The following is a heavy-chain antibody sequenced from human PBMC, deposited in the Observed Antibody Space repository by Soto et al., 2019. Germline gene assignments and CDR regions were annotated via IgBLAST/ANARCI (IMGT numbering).Heavy chain of an antibody. D-gene: IGHD1-1*01. Sequence: GGSLRLSCAASGFTFTGHWMHWVRQAPGKGPVWVSRIDKEGNTATYADSVRGRFTISRDNAKDTLFLQMNSLRPEDTAVYYCARDLSYNQVDYWGQGALVTVSS. J-gene: IGHJ4*02. V-gene: IGHV3-74*01. CDR1: GFTFTGHW. CDR3: ARDLSYNQVDY. CDR2: IDKEGNTA.